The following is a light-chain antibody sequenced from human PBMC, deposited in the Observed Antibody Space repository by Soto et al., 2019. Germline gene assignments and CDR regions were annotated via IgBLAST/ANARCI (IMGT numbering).Light chain of an antibody. CDR2: GTS. CDR3: QQHGSSPIT. CDR1: QCVISSY. Sequence: EVVLTQSPGALSLSPGERTSVSCRAAQCVISSYLAWYQQKPGQAPRLLIYGTSSRAAGIPDRFSGSGSGTDFTLTISRLEPEDFAVYYCQQHGSSPITFGQGTRLEIK. V-gene: IGKV3-20*01. J-gene: IGKJ5*01.